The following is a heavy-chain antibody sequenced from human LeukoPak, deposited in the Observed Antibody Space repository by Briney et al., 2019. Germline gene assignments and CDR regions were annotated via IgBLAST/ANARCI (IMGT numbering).Heavy chain of an antibody. CDR3: AKSSFAVTSDAFDI. D-gene: IGHD5-18*01. CDR2: ISGDGGST. Sequence: GGSLRLSCAASGFTFDDYAMHWVRQAPGKGLEWVSLISGDGGSTYYADSVKGRFTISRDNSKSSLYLQMNSLRTEDTALYYCAKSSFAVTSDAFDIWGQGTMVTVSS. V-gene: IGHV3-43*02. J-gene: IGHJ3*02. CDR1: GFTFDDYA.